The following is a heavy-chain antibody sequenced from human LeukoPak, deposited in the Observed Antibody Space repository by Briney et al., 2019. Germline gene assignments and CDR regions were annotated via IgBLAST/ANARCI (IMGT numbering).Heavy chain of an antibody. J-gene: IGHJ4*02. CDR1: RFTFLNYA. V-gene: IGHV3-30*14. CDR3: ARGYYHFDGSGYFDM. CDR2: ISYDGRNE. D-gene: IGHD3-22*01. Sequence: QSGGSLRLSCAASRFTFLNYAVNWVRQAPGKRLEWVAIISYDGRNEYYAESVEGRFTISRDTSRNMISLQMNSLRPEDTAVYYCARGYYHFDGSGYFDMWGQGTLVTVSS.